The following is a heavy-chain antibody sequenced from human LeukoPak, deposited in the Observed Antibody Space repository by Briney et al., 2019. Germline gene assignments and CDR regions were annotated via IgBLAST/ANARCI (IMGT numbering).Heavy chain of an antibody. CDR1: GYTFTGYY. CDR2: INPNSGGT. CDR3: ARDLKRDIGWFDP. V-gene: IGHV1-2*02. J-gene: IGHJ5*02. Sequence: ASVKVSCKASGYTFTGYYMHWVRQAPGQGLEWMGWINPNSGGTNYAQKFQGRVTITADESTSTAYMELSSLRSEDTAVYYCARDLKRDIGWFDPWGQGTLVTVSS. D-gene: IGHD2-15*01.